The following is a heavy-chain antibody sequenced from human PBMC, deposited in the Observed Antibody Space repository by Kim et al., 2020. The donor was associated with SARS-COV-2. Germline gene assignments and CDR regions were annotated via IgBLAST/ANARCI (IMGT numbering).Heavy chain of an antibody. D-gene: IGHD3-9*01. Sequence: SETLSLTCSVSGQSITDTSSFWGWVRPAPGAGLEWIATVSYQFYTYSNPSPKRRVAVSVDMSTNQFSLRLHSLSAPDAAVYFCARHARLLSTFDLWGQGTLVAFSS. CDR2: VSYQFYT. CDR3: ARHARLLSTFDL. V-gene: IGHV4-39*01. CDR1: GQSITDTSSF. J-gene: IGHJ4*02.